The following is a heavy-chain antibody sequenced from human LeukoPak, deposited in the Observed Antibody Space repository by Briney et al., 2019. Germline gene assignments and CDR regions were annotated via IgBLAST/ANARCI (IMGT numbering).Heavy chain of an antibody. J-gene: IGHJ3*01. Sequence: GGSLRLSCAASGFTFSTYGMHWVRQAPGKGLEWVAFIRYDGSSKNYADSVKGRFTISRDNSRNTLYLQMNSLGAEDTAVYYCAKDSDYGVAFNVCGQGTMVTVSA. V-gene: IGHV3-30*02. CDR2: IRYDGSSK. CDR1: GFTFSTYG. D-gene: IGHD4-17*01. CDR3: AKDSDYGVAFNV.